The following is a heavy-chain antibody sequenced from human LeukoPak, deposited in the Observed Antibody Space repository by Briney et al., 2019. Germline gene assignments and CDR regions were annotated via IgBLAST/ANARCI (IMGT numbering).Heavy chain of an antibody. Sequence: SETLSLTCTVSGGSISSYYWSWIRQPAGKGLEWIGRIYTSGSTNYNPSLKSRVTMSVDTSKNQFSLKLSSVAAADTAVYYCARDHRSSGWYGGLDYWGQGTLVTVSS. D-gene: IGHD6-19*01. J-gene: IGHJ4*02. V-gene: IGHV4-4*07. CDR1: GGSISSYY. CDR3: ARDHRSSGWYGGLDY. CDR2: IYTSGST.